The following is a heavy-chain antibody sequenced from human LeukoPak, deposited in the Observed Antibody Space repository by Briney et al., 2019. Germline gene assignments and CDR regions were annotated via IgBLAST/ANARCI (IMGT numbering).Heavy chain of an antibody. CDR2: ISSSGSTI. CDR3: ARESYRFHYYGVDV. D-gene: IGHD3-16*02. V-gene: IGHV3-48*04. J-gene: IGHJ6*02. CDR1: GFPFSLYG. Sequence: GGSLRLSCAASGFPFSLYGMQWVRQAPGKGLEWVSYISSSGSTIYYADSVKGRFTISRDNAKNSLYLQMNSLSAEDTAVYYCARESYRFHYYGVDVWGQGTTVTVSS.